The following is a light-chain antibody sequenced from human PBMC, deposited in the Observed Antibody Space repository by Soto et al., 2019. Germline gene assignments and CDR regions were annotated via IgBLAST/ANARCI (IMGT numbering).Light chain of an antibody. Sequence: DFVMTQSPDSLAVSLCERANIICKTSHSVLSSSDNQNYLAWFQQKPGQPPKLIMYWASTRKSGVTDRFSGGGSGTDFTLTISSLQAEDVAVYYCQQYHGDPITVGQGTRLEIK. CDR2: WAS. CDR3: QQYHGDPIT. V-gene: IGKV4-1*01. CDR1: HSVLSSSDNQNY. J-gene: IGKJ5*01.